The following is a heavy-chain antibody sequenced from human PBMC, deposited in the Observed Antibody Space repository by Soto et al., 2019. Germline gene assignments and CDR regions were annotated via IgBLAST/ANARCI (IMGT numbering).Heavy chain of an antibody. V-gene: IGHV4-39*01. CDR2: IYYSGST. CDR1: GGSISSGGYY. D-gene: IGHD3-22*01. J-gene: IGHJ6*02. CDR3: ARRLYYDSSGFEGGGMDV. Sequence: ASETLSLTCTVSGGSISSGGYYWTWIRQHPGKGLEWIGSIYYSGSTYYNPSLKSRVTISVDTSKNQFSLKLGSVTAADTAVYYCARRLYYDSSGFEGGGMDVWGQGTTVTVSS.